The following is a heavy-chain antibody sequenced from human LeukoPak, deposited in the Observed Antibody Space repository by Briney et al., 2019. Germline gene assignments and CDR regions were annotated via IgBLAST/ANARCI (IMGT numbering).Heavy chain of an antibody. J-gene: IGHJ6*03. CDR1: GGSISSGSYY. Sequence: KPSETLSLTCTVSGGSISSGSYYWSWIRQPAGKGLEWIGRIYTSGSTNYNPSLKSRVTISVDTSKNQFSLKLSSVTAADTAVYYCARDASSPQNYYYYYMDVWGKGTTVTISS. D-gene: IGHD6-13*01. CDR2: IYTSGST. CDR3: ARDASSPQNYYYYYMDV. V-gene: IGHV4-61*02.